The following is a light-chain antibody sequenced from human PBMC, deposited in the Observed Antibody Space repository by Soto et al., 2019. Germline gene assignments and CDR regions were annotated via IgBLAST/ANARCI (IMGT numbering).Light chain of an antibody. CDR3: QQYNSYSPT. J-gene: IGKJ1*01. V-gene: IGKV1-5*01. Sequence: DIQMTQSPSTLSASVGDRVTITCRASQSISSWLAWYQQNPGKAAQLLMSDASSLESGVPSRFSGSGSGTEFTLTISSPHPDDFATYYCQQYNSYSPTFGQGTKVDIK. CDR1: QSISSW. CDR2: DAS.